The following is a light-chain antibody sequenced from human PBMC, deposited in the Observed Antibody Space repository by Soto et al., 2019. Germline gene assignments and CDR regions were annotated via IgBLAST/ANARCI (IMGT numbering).Light chain of an antibody. V-gene: IGLV2-14*01. CDR1: SRDVGNYNY. CDR3: SSFTSSTTYV. Sequence: QSVLTQSASVSGSPGQSITISCTGTSRDVGNYNYVSWYQQHPGEVPKLIIFNDNNRPSGVSNRFSGSKSGNTASLTISGLQAEDEADYYCSSFTSSTTYVFGTGTKVTVL. J-gene: IGLJ1*01. CDR2: NDN.